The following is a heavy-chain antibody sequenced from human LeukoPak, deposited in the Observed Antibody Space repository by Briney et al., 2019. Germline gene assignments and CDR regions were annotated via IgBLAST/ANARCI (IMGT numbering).Heavy chain of an antibody. CDR2: ISPSGSDI. CDR1: GFTFRDLY. J-gene: IGHJ4*02. V-gene: IGHV3-11*01. D-gene: IGHD5-18*01. CDR3: AKDGSWGGYSYGYDY. Sequence: PGGSLRLSCTASGFTFRDLYMSWIRQAPGKGLEFVSYISPSGSDIIYTDSVKGRFTISRDNAENSVFLQMNNLRAEDTAVYYCAKDGSWGGYSYGYDYWGQGTLVTVSS.